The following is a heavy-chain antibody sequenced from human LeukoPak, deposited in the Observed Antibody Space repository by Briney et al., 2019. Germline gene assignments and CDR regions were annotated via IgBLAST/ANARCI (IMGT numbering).Heavy chain of an antibody. J-gene: IGHJ6*04. CDR1: GFIFIGYG. V-gene: IGHV3-30*02. Sequence: GGSLRLSCAASGFIFIGYGMHWVRQAPGKGPEWVAFIRPDGHNKYYADSVKGRFMISRDSSKNTVDLQMSSMRGDDTAMYYCAKEGAASWDVDVWGKGTTVTVSS. D-gene: IGHD3-3*02. CDR3: AKEGAASWDVDV. CDR2: IRPDGHNK.